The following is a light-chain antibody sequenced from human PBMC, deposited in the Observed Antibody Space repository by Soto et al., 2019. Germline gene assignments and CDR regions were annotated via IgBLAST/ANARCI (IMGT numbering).Light chain of an antibody. V-gene: IGLV2-14*01. CDR1: SSDVGGYNY. CDR2: DVS. CDR3: SSYTSSSTRV. Sequence: QSVLTQPASVSGSPGQSITISCTGTSSDVGGYNYVSWYQQHPGKAPKLMIYDVSNRPSGVSNRFSGSKSATTASLTISGXXXXXXXDXYCSSYTSSSTRVFGTGTKLTV. J-gene: IGLJ1*01.